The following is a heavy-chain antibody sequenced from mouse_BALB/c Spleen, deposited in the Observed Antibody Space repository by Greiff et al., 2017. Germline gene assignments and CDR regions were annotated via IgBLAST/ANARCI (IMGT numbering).Heavy chain of an antibody. CDR3: ARDIYYYGSSYARDY. Sequence: DVLLVESGGGLVKPGGSLKLSCAASGFTFSSYAMSWVRQTPEKRLEWVASISSGGSTSYPDSVKGRFTITRDNARNIMYLQMSSLRSENTAMYYCARDIYYYGSSYARDYWGQGTSVTVSS. J-gene: IGHJ4*01. V-gene: IGHV5-6-5*01. CDR1: GFTFSSYA. D-gene: IGHD1-1*01. CDR2: ISSGGST.